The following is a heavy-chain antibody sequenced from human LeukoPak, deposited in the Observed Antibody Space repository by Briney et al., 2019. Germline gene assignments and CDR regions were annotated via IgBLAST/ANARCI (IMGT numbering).Heavy chain of an antibody. CDR1: GFTFSSYS. Sequence: GGSLRLSCAASGFTFSSYSMNWVRQAPGKGLEWVSYISSSGSTIYYADSVKGRFTISRDNAKNSLYLQMNSLRAEDTAVYYRARASHYDFWSGYLYYFDYWGQGTLVTVSS. J-gene: IGHJ4*02. CDR3: ARASHYDFWSGYLYYFDY. V-gene: IGHV3-48*04. D-gene: IGHD3-3*01. CDR2: ISSSGSTI.